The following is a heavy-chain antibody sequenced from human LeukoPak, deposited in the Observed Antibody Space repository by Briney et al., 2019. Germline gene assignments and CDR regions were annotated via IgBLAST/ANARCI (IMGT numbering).Heavy chain of an antibody. CDR1: GYTFSAFH. D-gene: IGHD3-10*01. CDR2: VNPNSGDT. V-gene: IGHV1-2*02. CDR3: ARSNYYGSQSEY. Sequence: ASVKVSCEASGYTFSAFHIHWVRLAHGQGPEWMGWVNPNSGDTNYAQRFRGRVTMTRDTSINTAYMELSSLRSDDTAVYYCARSNYYGSQSEYWGQGTLVTVSS. J-gene: IGHJ4*02.